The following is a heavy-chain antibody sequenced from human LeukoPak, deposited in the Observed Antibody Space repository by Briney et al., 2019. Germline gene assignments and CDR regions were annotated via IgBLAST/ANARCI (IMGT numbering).Heavy chain of an antibody. CDR2: IYTSGST. CDR1: GGSISSGSYY. Sequence: SETLSLTCTVSGGSISSGSYYWSWIRQPAGKGLEWIGRIYTSGSTNYNPSLKSRVTISVDTSKNQFSLKLSSVTAADTAVYYCARSRTGYSMNYYYYYMDVWGKGTTVTTSS. CDR3: ARSRTGYSMNYYYYYMDV. D-gene: IGHD3/OR15-3a*01. V-gene: IGHV4-61*02. J-gene: IGHJ6*03.